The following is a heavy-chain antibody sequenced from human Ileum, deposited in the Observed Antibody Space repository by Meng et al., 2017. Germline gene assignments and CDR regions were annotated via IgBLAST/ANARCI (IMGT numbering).Heavy chain of an antibody. CDR3: ARSSTSPASYFFDY. D-gene: IGHD6-6*01. CDR2: IYYSGST. V-gene: IGHV4-61*01. Sequence: QVLLQQPGPRLMGSSVTRSLAGTVSGGSVGSGSYYWSCSRQPPGTGLEWIGHIYYSGSTNYNPSLKSQVTISVDMSKNQFSLKLNSVTAADTAIYFCARSSTSPASYFFDYWGQGTLVTVSS. CDR1: GGSVGSGSYY. J-gene: IGHJ4*02.